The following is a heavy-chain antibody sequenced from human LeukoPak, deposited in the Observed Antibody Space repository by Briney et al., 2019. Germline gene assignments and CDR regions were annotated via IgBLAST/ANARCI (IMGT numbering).Heavy chain of an antibody. CDR1: GFTFSDYY. CDR2: VDHSGHNT. V-gene: IGHV3-23*01. CDR3: ARDVGVVMYDY. J-gene: IGHJ4*02. Sequence: PGGSLRLSCAASGFTFSDYYMSWVRQAPGKGLEWVATVDHSGHNTHYVDAVTGRFTISRDDSKSTLFLHMNSLRADDTAVYYCARDVGVVMYDYWGQGTLVTVSS. D-gene: IGHD3-3*01.